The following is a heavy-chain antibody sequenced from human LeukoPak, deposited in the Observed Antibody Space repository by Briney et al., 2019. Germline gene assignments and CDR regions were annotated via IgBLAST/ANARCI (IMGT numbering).Heavy chain of an antibody. D-gene: IGHD6-13*01. CDR2: IYYSGST. V-gene: IGHV4-59*12. CDR1: GGSISSYY. CDR3: ATWVGSIAAHYFDY. J-gene: IGHJ4*02. Sequence: SETLSLTCTVSGGSISSYYWSWIRQPPGKGLEWIGYIYYSGSTNYNPSLKSRVTMSVDTSKNQFSLKLSSVTAADTAVYYCATWVGSIAAHYFDYWGQGTLVTVSS.